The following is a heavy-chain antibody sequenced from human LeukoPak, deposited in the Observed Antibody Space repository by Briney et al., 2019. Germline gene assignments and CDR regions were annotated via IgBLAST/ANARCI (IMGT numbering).Heavy chain of an antibody. V-gene: IGHV4-38-2*02. CDR1: GYSISSGHY. Sequence: SETLSLTCTVSGYSISSGHYWGWIRQPPGRGLEWIGEINHSGSTNYNPSLKSRVTISVDTSKNQFSLKLSSVTAADTAVYYCAKQDVVADAFDIWGQGTMVTVSS. J-gene: IGHJ3*02. D-gene: IGHD2-21*01. CDR3: AKQDVVADAFDI. CDR2: INHSGST.